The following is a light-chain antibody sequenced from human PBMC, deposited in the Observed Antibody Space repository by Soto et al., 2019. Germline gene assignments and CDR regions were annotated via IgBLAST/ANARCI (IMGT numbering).Light chain of an antibody. Sequence: QSVVKQPPSVSGAPGQRVTISCTGSSSNIGAGYDVHWYQQLPGTAPKLLIYGNSNRPSGVPDRFSGSKSGTSASLAITGLQAEDEADYYCQSYDSSLSVNYVFGSGTKVTVL. V-gene: IGLV1-40*01. J-gene: IGLJ1*01. CDR2: GNS. CDR1: SSNIGAGYD. CDR3: QSYDSSLSVNYV.